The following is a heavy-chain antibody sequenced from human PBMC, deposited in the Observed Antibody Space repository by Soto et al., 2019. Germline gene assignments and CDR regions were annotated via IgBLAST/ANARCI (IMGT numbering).Heavy chain of an antibody. Sequence: SETLSLTCALSGYSISSGYHWGWIRQPPGKGLEWIGAIQHSGRPYYNPYLKSRVTILIDTSKNQFSLKLSSMTAADTAIYYCARSPYGGNSVYDYWGQGILVTVSS. CDR1: GYSISSGYH. CDR2: IQHSGRP. D-gene: IGHD4-17*01. CDR3: ARSPYGGNSVYDY. V-gene: IGHV4-38-2*01. J-gene: IGHJ4*02.